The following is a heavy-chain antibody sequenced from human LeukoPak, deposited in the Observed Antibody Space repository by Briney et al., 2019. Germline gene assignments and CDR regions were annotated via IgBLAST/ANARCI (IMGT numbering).Heavy chain of an antibody. Sequence: SETLSLTCTVSGGSISSSSYYWGWIRQPPGKGLEWIGSIYYSGSTYYNPSLKSRVTISVDTSKNQFSLKLSSVTAADTAVYYCARDLHGSGPYYMDVWGKGTTVTVSS. J-gene: IGHJ6*03. CDR2: IYYSGST. D-gene: IGHD3-10*01. V-gene: IGHV4-39*07. CDR3: ARDLHGSGPYYMDV. CDR1: GGSISSSSYY.